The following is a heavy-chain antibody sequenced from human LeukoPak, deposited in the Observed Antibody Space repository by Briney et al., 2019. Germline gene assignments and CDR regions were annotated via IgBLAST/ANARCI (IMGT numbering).Heavy chain of an antibody. D-gene: IGHD4-17*01. V-gene: IGHV3-23*01. Sequence: QTGGSLRLSCAASGFTFSSYSMNWVRQAPGKGLECVASISRNSGDYTLYAASVKGRFTISRDNSRSTLYLQMNSLRAEDTAVYYCSKKGQNEDYGKPDWGQGTLVTVSS. CDR2: ISRNSGDYT. CDR1: GFTFSSYS. J-gene: IGHJ4*02. CDR3: SKKGQNEDYGKPD.